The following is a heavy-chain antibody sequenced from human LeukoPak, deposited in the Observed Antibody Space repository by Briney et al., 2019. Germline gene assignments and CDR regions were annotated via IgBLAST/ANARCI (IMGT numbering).Heavy chain of an antibody. CDR1: GGSISSYY. V-gene: IGHV4-4*07. Sequence: SETLSLTCTVSGGSISSYYWSWIRQPAGKGLEWIGRIYTSGSTNYNPSLKSRVTMSVDTSKNQFSLKLSSVTAADTAVYYCARSQRIVVVPAAIVDYYYYMDVWGKGTTVTVSS. J-gene: IGHJ6*03. CDR3: ARSQRIVVVPAAIVDYYYYMDV. CDR2: IYTSGST. D-gene: IGHD2-2*01.